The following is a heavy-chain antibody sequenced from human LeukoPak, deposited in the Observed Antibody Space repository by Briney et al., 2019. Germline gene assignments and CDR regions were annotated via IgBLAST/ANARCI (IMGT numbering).Heavy chain of an antibody. J-gene: IGHJ4*02. D-gene: IGHD6-19*01. CDR1: GYTFTSYG. V-gene: IGHV1-18*01. CDR3: ARDPGIVVAVGFPSAL. CDR2: SSAYNGNR. Sequence: GASVKVSCKAPGYTFTSYGISWVRQAPGQGLEWMGWSSAYNGNRNYAQNFQGRVTMTTDTSTSTAYMELRSLRSDDTAVYYCARDPGIVVAVGFPSALWGQGTLVIVSS.